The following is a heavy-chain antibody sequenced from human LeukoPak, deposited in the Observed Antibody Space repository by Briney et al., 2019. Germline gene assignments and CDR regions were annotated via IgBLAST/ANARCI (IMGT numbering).Heavy chain of an antibody. J-gene: IGHJ3*02. CDR3: AKGTWLYAFDI. Sequence: PGRSLRLSCAASGFTFSSYAMSWVRRAPGKGLEWVSVISASGGSTYYADSVKGRFTISRDNSKNTLSLQMNSLRAEDTAVYYCAKGTWLYAFDIWGQGTMVTVSS. CDR1: GFTFSSYA. D-gene: IGHD6-19*01. CDR2: ISASGGST. V-gene: IGHV3-23*01.